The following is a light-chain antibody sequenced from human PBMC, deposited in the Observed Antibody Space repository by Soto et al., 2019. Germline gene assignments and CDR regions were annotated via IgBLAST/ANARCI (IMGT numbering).Light chain of an antibody. CDR1: SGHSSYA. Sequence: QPVLTQSPSASASLGASVKLTCTLSSGHSSYAIAWHQQQPEKGPRYLMKLNSDGSHSKGDGIPDRFSGSSSGAERYLTISSLQSKDEADYYCQTWGTGIWVFGGGTQLTVL. CDR2: LNSDGSH. V-gene: IGLV4-69*01. J-gene: IGLJ3*02. CDR3: QTWGTGIWV.